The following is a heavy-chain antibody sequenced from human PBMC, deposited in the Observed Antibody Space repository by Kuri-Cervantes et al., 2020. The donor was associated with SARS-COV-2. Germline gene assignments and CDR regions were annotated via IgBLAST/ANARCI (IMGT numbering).Heavy chain of an antibody. CDR2: INPNSGGT. D-gene: IGHD3-10*01. CDR3: ATDFVLVRGALWFDP. J-gene: IGHJ5*02. V-gene: IGHV1-2*04. Sequence: ASVKVSCKASGYTLTGYYMHWVRQAPGQGLEWMGWINPNSGGTNYAQKFQGWVTMTRDTSISTAYMELSRLRSDDTAVYYCATDFVLVRGALWFDPWGQGTLVTVSS. CDR1: GYTLTGYY.